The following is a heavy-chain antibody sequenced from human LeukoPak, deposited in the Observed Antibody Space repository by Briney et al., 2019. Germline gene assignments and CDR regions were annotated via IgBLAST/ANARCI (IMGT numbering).Heavy chain of an antibody. D-gene: IGHD2-21*01. CDR2: FDPEDGET. CDR1: GYTLTELS. J-gene: IGHJ3*02. Sequence: ASVKVSCKVSGYTLTELSMHWVRQAPGKGLEWMGGFDPEDGETIYAQKFQGRVTTTEDTSTDTAYMELSSLRSEDTAVYYCATDYGYCGGDCYSKGGAFDIWGQGTMVTVSS. CDR3: ATDYGYCGGDCYSKGGAFDI. V-gene: IGHV1-24*01.